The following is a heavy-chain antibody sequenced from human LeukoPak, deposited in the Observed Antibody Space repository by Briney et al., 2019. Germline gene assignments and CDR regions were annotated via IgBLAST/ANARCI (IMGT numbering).Heavy chain of an antibody. V-gene: IGHV6-1*01. CDR2: TYYRSKWFF. CDR1: GDSVSSNSVA. J-gene: IGHJ4*02. Sequence: SQTLSLTCAISGDSVSSNSVAWNWVRQSPSRGLEWLGRTYYRSKWFFDYAVSVKSRITINPDTSKNQFSLQLNSVTPEGTAVYYCARGATAHFDYWGQGFLVTVSS. CDR3: ARGATAHFDY. D-gene: IGHD5-12*01.